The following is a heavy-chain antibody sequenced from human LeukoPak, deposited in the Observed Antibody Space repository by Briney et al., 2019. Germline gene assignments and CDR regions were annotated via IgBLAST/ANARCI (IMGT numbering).Heavy chain of an antibody. CDR3: ARDGLWFGELATWFDP. Sequence: ASVKVSCKASGYTFTSYYMHWVRQAPGQGLEWMGIINPSGGSTNYAQKLQGRVTMTTDTSTSTAYMELRSLISDDTAVYYCARDGLWFGELATWFDPWGQGTLVTVSS. CDR1: GYTFTSYY. J-gene: IGHJ5*02. V-gene: IGHV1-46*01. D-gene: IGHD3-10*01. CDR2: INPSGGST.